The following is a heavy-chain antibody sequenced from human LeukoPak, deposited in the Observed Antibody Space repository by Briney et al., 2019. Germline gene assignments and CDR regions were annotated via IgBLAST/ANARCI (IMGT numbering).Heavy chain of an antibody. CDR2: IYTSGST. CDR3: AREPEYYYDSSGYYYVYAFDI. Sequence: SETLSLTCTVSGGSISSYYWSWIRQPAGKGLEWIGRIYTSGSTNYNPSLKSRVTMSVDTSKNQFSLKLSSVTAADTAVYYCAREPEYYYDSSGYYYVYAFDIWGQGTMVTVSS. V-gene: IGHV4-4*07. D-gene: IGHD3-22*01. J-gene: IGHJ3*02. CDR1: GGSISSYY.